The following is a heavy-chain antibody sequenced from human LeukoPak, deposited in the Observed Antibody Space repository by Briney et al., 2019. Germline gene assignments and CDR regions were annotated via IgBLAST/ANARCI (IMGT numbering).Heavy chain of an antibody. CDR3: ARVYGYWFDP. J-gene: IGHJ5*02. CDR2: IYYSGST. CDR1: GGSISSSSYY. Sequence: PSETLSLTCTVSGGSISSSSYYWGWIRQPPGKGLEWIGSIYYSGSTYYNPSLKSRVTISVDTSKNQFSLKLSSVTAADTAVYYCARVYGYWFDPWGQGTLVTVSS. V-gene: IGHV4-39*01. D-gene: IGHD5/OR15-5a*01.